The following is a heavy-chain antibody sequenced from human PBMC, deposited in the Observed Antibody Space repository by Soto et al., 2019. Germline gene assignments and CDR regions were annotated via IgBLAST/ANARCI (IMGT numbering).Heavy chain of an antibody. V-gene: IGHV3-48*02. CDR2: ISSSSSTI. J-gene: IGHJ4*02. D-gene: IGHD3-10*01. CDR1: GFTFSSYS. CDR3: ARDTVDGFGEVHDY. Sequence: EVQLVESGGGLVQPGGSLRLSCAASGFTFSSYSMNWVRQAPGKGLEWVSYISSSSSTIFYADSVKGRFTISRDNAKNSLYLQMNSLRDDDTAVYYWARDTVDGFGEVHDYWGQGTLVTVSS.